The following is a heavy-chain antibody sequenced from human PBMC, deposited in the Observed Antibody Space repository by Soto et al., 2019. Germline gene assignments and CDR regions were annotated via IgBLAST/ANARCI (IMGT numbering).Heavy chain of an antibody. CDR3: ARGNTDTALGLWYYYGMDV. V-gene: IGHV5-10-1*01. Sequence: EVQLVQSGAEVKKPGESLRISCKGSGYSFTSYWISWVRQMPGKGLEWMGRIDPSDSYTNYSPSFQGHVTISADKSISTAYLQWSSLKASDTAMYYCARGNTDTALGLWYYYGMDVWGQGTTVTVSS. D-gene: IGHD5-18*01. CDR1: GYSFTSYW. J-gene: IGHJ6*02. CDR2: IDPSDSYT.